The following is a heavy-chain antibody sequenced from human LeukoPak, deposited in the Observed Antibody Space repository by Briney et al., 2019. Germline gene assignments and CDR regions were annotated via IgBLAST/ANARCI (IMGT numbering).Heavy chain of an antibody. J-gene: IGHJ6*03. CDR2: IYFSGST. D-gene: IGHD3-22*01. Sequence: PSETLSLTCTVSGGSISSSSYYWGWIRQPPGKGLEWIGSIYFSGSTYYNPSLKSRVTISVDTSKNQFSLKLSSVTAADTAVYYCASVSYYDETDYYYYYMNVWGKGTTVTISS. CDR1: GGSISSSSYY. CDR3: ASVSYYDETDYYYYYMNV. V-gene: IGHV4-39*01.